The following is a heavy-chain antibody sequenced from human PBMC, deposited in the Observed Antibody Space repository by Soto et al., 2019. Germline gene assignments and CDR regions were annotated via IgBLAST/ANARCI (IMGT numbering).Heavy chain of an antibody. CDR1: GFTFSSHA. Sequence: PGRPKRLPYTASGFTFSSHAMSRVRQAPGKGLEWVSAISGSGGSTYYADSVKGRFTISRDNSKNTLYLQMNSLRAEDTAVYYCAKDAPRGQHRRWGQGTLVTVSS. J-gene: IGHJ4*02. CDR3: AKDAPRGQHRR. V-gene: IGHV3-23*01. D-gene: IGHD6-13*01. CDR2: ISGSGGST.